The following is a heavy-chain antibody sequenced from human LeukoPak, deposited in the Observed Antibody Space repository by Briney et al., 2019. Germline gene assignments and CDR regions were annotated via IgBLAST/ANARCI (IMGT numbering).Heavy chain of an antibody. CDR3: ARVGDYYDSSGYHNWFDP. Sequence: GASVKVSCKASGYTFTSYDINWVRQATGQGLEWMGWMNPNSGNTGYAQKFQGRVTMTRNTSISTAYMELSSLRSEDTAVYYCARVGDYYDSSGYHNWFDPWGQGTLVTVSS. V-gene: IGHV1-8*01. CDR1: GYTFTSYD. J-gene: IGHJ5*02. CDR2: MNPNSGNT. D-gene: IGHD3-22*01.